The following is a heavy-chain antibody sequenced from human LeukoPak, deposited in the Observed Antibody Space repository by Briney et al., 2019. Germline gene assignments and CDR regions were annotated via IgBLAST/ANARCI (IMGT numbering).Heavy chain of an antibody. D-gene: IGHD3-3*01. CDR1: GGSISSSNW. V-gene: IGHV4-4*02. CDR2: IYHSGST. Sequence: SETLSLTCAVSGGSISSSNWWSWVRQPPGKGLEWIGEIYHSGSTNYNPSLKSRVTISVDKSKNQFSLKLSSVTAADTAVYYCARRITIFGVVRAMDYWGQGTLVTVSS. J-gene: IGHJ4*02. CDR3: ARRITIFGVVRAMDY.